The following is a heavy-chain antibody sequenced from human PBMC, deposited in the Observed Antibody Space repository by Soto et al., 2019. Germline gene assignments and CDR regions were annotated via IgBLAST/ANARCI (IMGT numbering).Heavy chain of an antibody. CDR1: GGSISSYY. V-gene: IGHV4-59*08. J-gene: IGHJ5*02. CDR3: ARRKGVPAQFDP. Sequence: SETLSLTCTVSGGSISSYYWSWIRQPPGKGLEWIGYIYYSGSTNYNPSLKSRVTISVDTSKNQFSLKLSSVTAADTAVYYCARRKGVPAQFDPWGQGTLVTVSS. D-gene: IGHD2-2*01. CDR2: IYYSGST.